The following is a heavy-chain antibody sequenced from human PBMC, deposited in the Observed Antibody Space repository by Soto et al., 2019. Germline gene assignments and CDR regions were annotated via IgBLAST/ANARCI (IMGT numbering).Heavy chain of an antibody. CDR1: GCNLNDFG. Sequence: HPGGSLRLSWAASGCNLNDFGIHWVRQAPGKGLEWVSHIWYDGNRKNYVDSVRGLFTIYRDSSKNTVYLQMNSLRADDTAVDYCAKENTPPYFDYWGQGALVTVSS. CDR3: AKENTPPYFDY. J-gene: IGHJ4*02. D-gene: IGHD2-15*01. CDR2: IWYDGNRK. V-gene: IGHV3-33*06.